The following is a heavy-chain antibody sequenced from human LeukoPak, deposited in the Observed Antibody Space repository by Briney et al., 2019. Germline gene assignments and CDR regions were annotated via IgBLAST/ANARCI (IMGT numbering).Heavy chain of an antibody. CDR3: ATHPGGLQSGFDN. CDR1: GYSFTGYW. Sequence: PGESLKISCKGSGYSFTGYWIGWVRQMPGKGLEYMGIIHPGGSDTRYSPSFQGQVTISVDRSSSTAYIQWSRLKASDTAMYYCATHPGGLQSGFDNWGQGTLVTVSS. V-gene: IGHV5-51*01. J-gene: IGHJ4*02. CDR2: IHPGGSDT. D-gene: IGHD5-24*01.